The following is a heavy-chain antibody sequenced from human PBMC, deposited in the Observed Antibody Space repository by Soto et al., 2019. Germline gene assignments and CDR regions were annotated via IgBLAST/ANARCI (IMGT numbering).Heavy chain of an antibody. D-gene: IGHD2-15*01. Sequence: EVQLLESGGGLVQPGGSLRLSCAASGFTFSSYAMSWVRQAPGKGLEWVSAISGSGGSTYYADSVKGRFTISRDNSKNTLYLQMNSLRAEDTAVYYCAKDQGIVLVVAATPHYYYGMDVWGQGTTVTVSS. V-gene: IGHV3-23*01. CDR1: GFTFSSYA. CDR2: ISGSGGST. J-gene: IGHJ6*02. CDR3: AKDQGIVLVVAATPHYYYGMDV.